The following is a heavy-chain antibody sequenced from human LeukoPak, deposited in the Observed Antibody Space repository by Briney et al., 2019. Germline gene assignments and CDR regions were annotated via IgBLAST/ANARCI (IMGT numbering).Heavy chain of an antibody. V-gene: IGHV4-59*12. Sequence: SETLSLTCTVSGGSISSYYWSWIRQPPGKGLEWIGYIYYSGSTNYNPSLKSRVTISVDTSKNQFSLKLSSVTAADTAVYYCARYGSGSPGPFDYWGQGTLVTVSS. D-gene: IGHD3-10*01. J-gene: IGHJ4*02. CDR2: IYYSGST. CDR3: ARYGSGSPGPFDY. CDR1: GGSISSYY.